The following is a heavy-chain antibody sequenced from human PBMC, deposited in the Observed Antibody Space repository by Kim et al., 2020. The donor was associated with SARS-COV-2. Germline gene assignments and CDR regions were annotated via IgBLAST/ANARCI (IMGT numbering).Heavy chain of an antibody. V-gene: IGHV3-23*01. J-gene: IGHJ4*02. CDR2: ISGSGSLT. CDR1: KFTFSRYA. Sequence: GGSLRLSCAASKFTFSRYAMSWVRQAPGKGLEWVSGISGSGSLTHYIDSVKGRLTISRDNSKNTLYLQMNSLRAEDTAVYYCAKEGGPHVDMEATMNYWGQGPLVTVSS. D-gene: IGHD5-12*01. CDR3: AKEGGPHVDMEATMNY.